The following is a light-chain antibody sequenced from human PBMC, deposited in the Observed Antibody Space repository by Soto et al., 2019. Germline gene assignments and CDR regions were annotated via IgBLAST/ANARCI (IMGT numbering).Light chain of an antibody. V-gene: IGKV3-20*01. CDR2: GAF. Sequence: EIVLPQSPGTLSLSPGDRATLYCKSSQSVSNSDLAWYQQKPIQAPRLLIYGAFSRAADAPDRFSGSESGTDFSLTIDRLATEDSAVYYCQQYSSAPRTFGQGTKVEVK. CDR3: QQYSSAPRT. CDR1: QSVSNSD. J-gene: IGKJ1*01.